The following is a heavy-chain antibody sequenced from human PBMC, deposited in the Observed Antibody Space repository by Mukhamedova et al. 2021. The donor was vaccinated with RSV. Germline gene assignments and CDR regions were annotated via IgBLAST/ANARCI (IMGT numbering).Heavy chain of an antibody. CDR3: TRHMGYYGSGSYYNY. J-gene: IGHJ4*02. V-gene: IGHV3-73*01. Sequence: VKGRFTISRDDSKNTAYLQMNCLKTEDTAVYYCTRHMGYYGSGSYYNYWGQGTLVTVSS. D-gene: IGHD3-10*01.